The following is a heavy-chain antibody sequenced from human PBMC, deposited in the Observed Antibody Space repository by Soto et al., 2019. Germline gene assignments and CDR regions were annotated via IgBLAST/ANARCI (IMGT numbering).Heavy chain of an antibody. J-gene: IGHJ4*03. CDR1: GDSIRGGGHY. V-gene: IGHV4-31*03. CDR3: ARDTGLAPTVWGY. D-gene: IGHD7-27*01. Sequence: QVQLQESGPGLVKPSQTLSLTCSVSGDSIRGGGHYWNWIRQFPGKGLEWIGYVSHSGSTHYNPSLRGRLTISIDTSKNQFSLRLISVTAADTALYDCARDTGLAPTVWGYWGHGTQVTVSS. CDR2: VSHSGST.